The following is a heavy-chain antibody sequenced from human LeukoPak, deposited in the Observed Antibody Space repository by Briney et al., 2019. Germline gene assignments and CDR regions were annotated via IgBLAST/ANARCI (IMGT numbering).Heavy chain of an antibody. CDR2: IYYSGST. V-gene: IGHV4-59*01. J-gene: IGHJ5*02. CDR3: ARDQGSRWFDP. Sequence: SETLSLTCTVSGGSISSYYWSWIRQPPGKGLERIGYIYYSGSTNYNPSLKSRVTISVDTSKNQFSLKLSSVTAADTAVYYCARDQGSRWFDPWGQGTLVTVSS. CDR1: GGSISSYY.